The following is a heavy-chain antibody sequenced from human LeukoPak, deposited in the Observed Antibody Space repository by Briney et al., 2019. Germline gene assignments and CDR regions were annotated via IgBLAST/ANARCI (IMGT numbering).Heavy chain of an antibody. CDR2: ISKTGNT. J-gene: IGHJ4*02. CDR1: TFTSTIYA. Sequence: GSLRLSCAPSTFTSTIYATSWGRHAPEKWLGWVSSISKTGNTYHADSVKGRFTIYRESSKNTLFLQMKRMRPEGAVVYYCAKAPVKTCRGAFCYPFEYWGLGTLVTVSS. CDR3: AKAPVKTCRGAFCYPFEY. V-gene: IGHV3-23*01. D-gene: IGHD2-15*01.